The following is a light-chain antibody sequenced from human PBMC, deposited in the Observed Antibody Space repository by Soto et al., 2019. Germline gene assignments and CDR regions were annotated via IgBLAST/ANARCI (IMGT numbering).Light chain of an antibody. Sequence: IPLTQSPSSLSASLGEGVSIXWRASRYIRTALSWYQHRPGQAPKVLICVASSLQSGVPSRFSGSGYGTDFTLTISSLQPEDFATYYCLQDYNYPWTFGQGTKVDIK. CDR1: RYIRTA. CDR3: LQDYNYPWT. CDR2: VAS. V-gene: IGKV1-6*01. J-gene: IGKJ1*01.